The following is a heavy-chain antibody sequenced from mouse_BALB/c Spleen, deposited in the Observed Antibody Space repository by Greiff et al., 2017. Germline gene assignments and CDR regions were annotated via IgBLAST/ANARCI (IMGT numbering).Heavy chain of an antibody. CDR2: ISSGSSTI. V-gene: IGHV5-17*02. CDR1: GFTFSSFG. Sequence: EVKVEESGGGLVQPGGSRKLSCAASGFTFSSFGMHWVRQAPEKGLEWVAYISSGSSTIYYADTVKGRFTISRDNPKNTLFLQMTSLRSEDTAMYYCAKGGNYLPHWYFDVWGAGTTVTVSS. D-gene: IGHD2-1*01. J-gene: IGHJ1*01. CDR3: AKGGNYLPHWYFDV.